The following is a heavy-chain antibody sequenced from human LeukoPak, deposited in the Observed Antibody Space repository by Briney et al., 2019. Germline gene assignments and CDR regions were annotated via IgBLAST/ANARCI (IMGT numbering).Heavy chain of an antibody. V-gene: IGHV4-38-2*02. CDR3: AREDVVVVAATSLTNFDY. CDR1: GYSISSGYY. J-gene: IGHJ4*02. Sequence: SETLSLTCTVSGYSISSGYYWGWIRQPPGKGLEWIGSIYHSGGTYYNPSLKSRVTISVDTSKNQFSLKLSSVTAADTAVYYCAREDVVVVAATSLTNFDYWGQGTLVTVSS. CDR2: IYHSGGT. D-gene: IGHD2-15*01.